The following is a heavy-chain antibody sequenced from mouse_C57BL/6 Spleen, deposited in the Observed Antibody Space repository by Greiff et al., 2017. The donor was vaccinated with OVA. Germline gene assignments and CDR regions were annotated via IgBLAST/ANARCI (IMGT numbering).Heavy chain of an antibody. CDR1: GYTFTDYY. CDR3: AREEGTPYFDY. CDR2: INPYNGGT. D-gene: IGHD3-3*01. J-gene: IGHJ2*01. Sequence: EVQLQESGPVLVKPGASVKMSCKASGYTFTDYYMNWVKQSHGKSLEWIGVINPYNGGTSYNQKFKGKATLTVDKSSSTAYMELNSLTSEDSAVYYCAREEGTPYFDYWGQGTTLTVSS. V-gene: IGHV1-19*01.